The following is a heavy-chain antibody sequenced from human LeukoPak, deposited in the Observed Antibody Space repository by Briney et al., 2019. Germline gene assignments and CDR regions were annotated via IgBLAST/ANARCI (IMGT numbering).Heavy chain of an antibody. V-gene: IGHV3-23*01. CDR2: ITGSGGST. J-gene: IGHJ4*02. CDR3: AKGSASGRPYYFDS. CDR1: GFTFSSYA. Sequence: GGSLTLSCAASGFTFSSYAMSWLRQAPGKGLEWVSGITGSGGSTYHADSVKGRFTISRDNSQNTLFLQMSSLRAEDSAIFYCAKGSASGRPYYFDSWGQGILVTVSS. D-gene: IGHD2-15*01.